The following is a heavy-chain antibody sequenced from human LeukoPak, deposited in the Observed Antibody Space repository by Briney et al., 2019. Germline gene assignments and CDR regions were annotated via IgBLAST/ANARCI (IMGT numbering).Heavy chain of an antibody. Sequence: PGGSLRLSCAASGFTFSSYAMSWVRQAPGKGLEWVSAISGSGGSTYYADSVKGRFTISRDNSKNTLYLQMNSLRAEDTAVYYCAKTAMGAQPLLTDAFDIWGQGTMVTVSS. CDR2: ISGSGGST. CDR3: AKTAMGAQPLLTDAFDI. D-gene: IGHD2-21*02. J-gene: IGHJ3*02. CDR1: GFTFSSYA. V-gene: IGHV3-23*01.